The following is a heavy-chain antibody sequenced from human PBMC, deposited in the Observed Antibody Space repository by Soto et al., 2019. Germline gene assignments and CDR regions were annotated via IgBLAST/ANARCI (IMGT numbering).Heavy chain of an antibody. CDR2: IVVVSGST. CDR1: GFDFGSFG. Sequence: GASVKVSCKASGFDFGSFGIQFLRQTRGRGLEWIGWIVVVSGSTNYARQFQGRVAISRDMSSSTAYLDLYDLKSDDTAVYFCSADHPHMAMGWPVWGQGTTVIVSS. V-gene: IGHV1-58*02. D-gene: IGHD1-26*01. J-gene: IGHJ6*02. CDR3: SADHPHMAMGWPV.